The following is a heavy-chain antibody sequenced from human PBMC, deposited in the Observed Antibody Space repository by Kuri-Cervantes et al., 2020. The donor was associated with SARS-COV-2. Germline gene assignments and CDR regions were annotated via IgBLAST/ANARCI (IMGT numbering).Heavy chain of an antibody. V-gene: IGHV4-39*02. CDR2: IYYSGST. Sequence: GSLRLSCTVSGGSISSSSYYWGWIRQPPGKGLEWIGSIYYSGSTYYNPSLKSRVTISVDTSKTYCSLKLSSVTAADTAVYYCARLVPYYDFWSGSYYFDYWGQGTLVTVSS. CDR1: GGSISSSSYY. CDR3: ARLVPYYDFWSGSYYFDY. D-gene: IGHD3-3*01. J-gene: IGHJ4*02.